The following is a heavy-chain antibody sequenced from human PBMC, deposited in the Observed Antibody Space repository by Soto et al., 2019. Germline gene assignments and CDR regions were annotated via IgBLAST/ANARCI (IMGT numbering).Heavy chain of an antibody. CDR3: ARAPPQYRYGSAYFDY. J-gene: IGHJ4*02. V-gene: IGHV4-30-4*01. CDR2: IYYSGST. Sequence: PSETLSLTCTVSGGSISSGDYYWSWIRQPPGKGLEWIGYIYYSGSTYYNPSLKSRVTISVDTSKNQFSLKLSSVTAADTAVYYGARAPPQYRYGSAYFDYWGQGTLVTVS. CDR1: GGSISSGDYY. D-gene: IGHD5-18*01.